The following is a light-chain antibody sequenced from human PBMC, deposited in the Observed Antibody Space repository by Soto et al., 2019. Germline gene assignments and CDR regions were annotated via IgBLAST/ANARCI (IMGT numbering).Light chain of an antibody. Sequence: QSALTQPPSASGSPGQSVIISCTGTSSDVGGYNYVSWYQQHPGKVPKLMIYEVSERPSGVPDRFSGSKSGNTASLTVSGLQAEDEPDYYCSSYAGSNNPVVFGGGTKLTVL. CDR3: SSYAGSNNPVV. CDR1: SSDVGGYNY. V-gene: IGLV2-8*01. J-gene: IGLJ2*01. CDR2: EVS.